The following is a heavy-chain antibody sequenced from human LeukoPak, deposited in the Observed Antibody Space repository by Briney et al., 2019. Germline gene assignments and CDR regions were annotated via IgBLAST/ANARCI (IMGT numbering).Heavy chain of an antibody. J-gene: IGHJ5*02. CDR3: ARGLYGNYVSTYNWFDP. Sequence: GDSLKISCTGSGYSFTSYWIGWVRQMLGKGLEWIGIIYPGDSDTSYSPSFQGQVTISDDTSISTAYLQWSSLKASDTGMYYCARGLYGNYVSTYNWFDPWGQGTLVTVSS. V-gene: IGHV5-51*01. CDR1: GYSFTSYW. D-gene: IGHD4-11*01. CDR2: IYPGDSDT.